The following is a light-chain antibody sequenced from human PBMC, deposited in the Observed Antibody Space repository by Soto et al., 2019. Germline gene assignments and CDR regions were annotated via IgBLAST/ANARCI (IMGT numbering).Light chain of an antibody. Sequence: QLVLTQSPSASASLGASVRLTCTLSSGHSNYAIAWHQQQAAKGPRYLMKVNSDGSHTKGDGIPGRFSGSSSGADRYLSISSLQSEDEADYYCQIWGTGTLRMFGGGTQLTVL. J-gene: IGLJ3*02. CDR1: SGHSNYA. CDR2: VNSDGSH. V-gene: IGLV4-69*01. CDR3: QIWGTGTLRM.